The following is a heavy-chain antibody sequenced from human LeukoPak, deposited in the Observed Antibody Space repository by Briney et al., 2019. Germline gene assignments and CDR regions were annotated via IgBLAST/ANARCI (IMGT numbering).Heavy chain of an antibody. J-gene: IGHJ6*03. CDR1: GYTLYVYG. Sequence: PGGSLTLSCTASGYTLYVYGVRGVRQAPGGGGVGGSSISSSSRYIYYSHSVKARFTTSRDNAKNSLYLKMNILRAEDTAVYYCASVAARYHYMDVWGKGTTVTVSS. D-gene: IGHD6-6*01. CDR2: ISSSSRYI. V-gene: IGHV3-21*01. CDR3: ASVAARYHYMDV.